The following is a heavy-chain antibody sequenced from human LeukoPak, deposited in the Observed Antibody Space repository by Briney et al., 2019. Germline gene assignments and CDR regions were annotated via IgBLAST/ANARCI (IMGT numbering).Heavy chain of an antibody. CDR1: GFTFSRYS. V-gene: IGHV3-48*01. D-gene: IGHD3-10*01. Sequence: GGSLRLSCAASGFTFSRYSINWVRQAPGKGLEWVSYISSGSGTIYYADSVKGRFTISRDNAKNSLYLQMNSLRAEDTAVYYCAREAFTYSYGSGMDVWGQGTTVTVSS. CDR2: ISSGSGTI. J-gene: IGHJ6*02. CDR3: AREAFTYSYGSGMDV.